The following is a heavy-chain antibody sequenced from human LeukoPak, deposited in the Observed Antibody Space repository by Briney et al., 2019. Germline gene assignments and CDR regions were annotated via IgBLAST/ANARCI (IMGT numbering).Heavy chain of an antibody. D-gene: IGHD3-9*01. CDR2: IYTSGST. V-gene: IGHV4-4*07. Sequence: SETLSHTCTVPGGSLSSYYWSWIRQPAGKGLEWIGRIYTSGSTNYNPSLKSRVTMSVDTSKNQFSLKLSSVAAAEKAVYYCAENRDDILTGYYPFDYWGQGTLVTVSS. CDR1: GGSLSSYY. CDR3: AENRDDILTGYYPFDY. J-gene: IGHJ4*02.